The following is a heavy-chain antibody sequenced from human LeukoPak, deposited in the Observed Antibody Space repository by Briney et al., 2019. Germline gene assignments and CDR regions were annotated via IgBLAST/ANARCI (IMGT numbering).Heavy chain of an antibody. V-gene: IGHV3-23*01. CDR1: GFTFSSYA. J-gene: IGHJ3*02. CDR3: AKLMEDYYDNSGYYYGAAGAFDI. CDR2: ISGSGGST. D-gene: IGHD3-22*01. Sequence: GGSLRLSCAASGFTFSSYAMSWVRKAPGKGLEWVSAISGSGGSTYYADSVKGRFTISRDNSKNTLYLQMNSLRAEDTAVYYCAKLMEDYYDNSGYYYGAAGAFDIWGQGTMVTVSS.